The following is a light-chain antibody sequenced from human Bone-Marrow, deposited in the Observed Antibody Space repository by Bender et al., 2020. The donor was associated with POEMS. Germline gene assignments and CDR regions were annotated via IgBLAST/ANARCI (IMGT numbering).Light chain of an antibody. CDR2: EDD. J-gene: IGLJ3*02. V-gene: IGLV6-57*03. Sequence: FLLTQPHSVSGSPGETVTISCTRSSGNIADNYVQWYQQRPDSAPTTLIYEDDQRLSGVPDRFSGSIDRSSNSASLTISGLQTEDEADYYCQSYDAINLWVCGGGTKLTVL. CDR3: QSYDAINLWV. CDR1: SGNIADNY.